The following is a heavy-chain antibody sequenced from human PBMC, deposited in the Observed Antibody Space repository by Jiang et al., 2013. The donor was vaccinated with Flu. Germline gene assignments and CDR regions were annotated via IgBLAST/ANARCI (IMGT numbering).Heavy chain of an antibody. CDR2: IDWDDDK. V-gene: IGHV2-70*11. D-gene: IGHD1-26*01. J-gene: IGHJ4*02. CDR3: ARIRCIVGATYEFDY. Sequence: CVSWIRQPQEAWSAARIDWDDDKYYSTSLKTRLTISKDTSKNQVVLTMTNMDPVDTATYYCARIRCIVGATYEFDYWGQGTLVTVSS. CDR1: C.